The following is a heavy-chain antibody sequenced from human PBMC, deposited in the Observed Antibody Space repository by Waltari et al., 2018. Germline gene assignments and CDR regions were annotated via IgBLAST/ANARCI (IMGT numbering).Heavy chain of an antibody. CDR3: ARDSPSIAAAVPFDY. V-gene: IGHV3-48*03. D-gene: IGHD6-13*01. CDR2: ISSSGSTI. CDR1: GFTFSSYE. Sequence: EVQLVESGGGLVQPGGSLRLSCAASGFTFSSYEMNWVRQAPGKGLEWVSYISSSGSTIYYADSVKGRFTISRDNAKNSLYLQMNSLRAEDTAVYYCARDSPSIAAAVPFDYWGQGTLVTVSS. J-gene: IGHJ4*02.